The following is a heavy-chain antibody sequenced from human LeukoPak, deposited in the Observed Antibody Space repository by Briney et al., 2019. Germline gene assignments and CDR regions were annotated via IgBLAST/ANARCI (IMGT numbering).Heavy chain of an antibody. V-gene: IGHV1-2*02. CDR2: INPNSGGT. Sequence: GSSVKVSCKASGGTFTGYYMHWVRQAPGQGLEWMGWINPNSGGTNYAQKFQGRVTMTRDTSISTAYMELSRLRSDDTAVYYCAAVLEYSSSSDAFDIWGQGTMVTVSS. J-gene: IGHJ3*02. D-gene: IGHD6-6*01. CDR3: AAVLEYSSSSDAFDI. CDR1: GGTFTGYY.